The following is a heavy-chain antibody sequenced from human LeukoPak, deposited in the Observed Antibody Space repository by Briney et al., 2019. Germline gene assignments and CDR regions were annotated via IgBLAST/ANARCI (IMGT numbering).Heavy chain of an antibody. J-gene: IGHJ4*02. CDR1: DFTVSSNS. CDR2: TYSSGST. Sequence: PGGSLRLSCAASDFTVSSNSMSWVRQAPGKGLEWVSVTYSSGSTHYADSVKGRFTISRDSSKNTLYLQMNSLRAEDTAVYYCARDLDWLLFDYWGQGTLVTVSS. CDR3: ARDLDWLLFDY. D-gene: IGHD3-9*01. V-gene: IGHV3-53*01.